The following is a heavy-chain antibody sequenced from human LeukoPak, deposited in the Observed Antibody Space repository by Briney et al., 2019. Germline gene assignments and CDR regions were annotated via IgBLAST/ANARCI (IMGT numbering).Heavy chain of an antibody. CDR2: IYPGDSDT. V-gene: IGHV5-51*01. Sequence: GESLKISCKGSGYSFTSYWIGWVRQMPGRGLEWMGIIYPGDSDTRYSPSFQGQVTISADKSISTAYLQWSSLKASDTAMYYCARRVLRSYYYGSGSYLSQYYFDYWGQGTLVTVSS. J-gene: IGHJ4*02. D-gene: IGHD3-10*01. CDR1: GYSFTSYW. CDR3: ARRVLRSYYYGSGSYLSQYYFDY.